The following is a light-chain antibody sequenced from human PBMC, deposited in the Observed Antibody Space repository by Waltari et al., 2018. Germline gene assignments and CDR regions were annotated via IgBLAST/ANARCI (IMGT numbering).Light chain of an antibody. CDR3: QTWGTGIWV. CDR2: LNSDGSN. V-gene: IGLV4-69*01. CDR1: SGHSSYA. Sequence: HLVLTQSPSASASLGASVKLTCTLSSGHSSYAIAWHPQQPEKGPRYLIKLNSDGSNSTGYGIPDRFSGSSSGAERYLTISSLQSEDEADYYCQTWGTGIWVFGGGTKLTVL. J-gene: IGLJ3*02.